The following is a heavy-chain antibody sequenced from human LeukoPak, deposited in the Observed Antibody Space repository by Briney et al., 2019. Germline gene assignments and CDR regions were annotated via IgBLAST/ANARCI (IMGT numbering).Heavy chain of an antibody. Sequence: GGSLRLSCAASGFTFSSYAMSWVRQAPGKGLEWVSAISGSGDTTYYADSVKGRFTISRDNSKNTLYLQMNSLRVEDTAVYYCAKDPEVTMVRGVPYYYYGMDVWGQGTTVTASS. V-gene: IGHV3-23*01. CDR1: GFTFSSYA. CDR3: AKDPEVTMVRGVPYYYYGMDV. J-gene: IGHJ6*02. CDR2: ISGSGDTT. D-gene: IGHD3-10*01.